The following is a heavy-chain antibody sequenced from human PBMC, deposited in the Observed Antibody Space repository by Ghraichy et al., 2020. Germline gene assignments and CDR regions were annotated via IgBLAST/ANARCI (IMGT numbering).Heavy chain of an antibody. J-gene: IGHJ6*02. CDR3: ARDKGEFGESRRGMDV. Sequence: GGSLRLSCAASGFTFSSYSMNWVRQAPGKGLEWVSSISSSSSYIYYADSVKGRFTISRDNAKNSLYLQMNSLRAEDTAVYYCARDKGEFGESRRGMDVWGQGTTVTVSS. V-gene: IGHV3-21*01. D-gene: IGHD3-10*01. CDR2: ISSSSSYI. CDR1: GFTFSSYS.